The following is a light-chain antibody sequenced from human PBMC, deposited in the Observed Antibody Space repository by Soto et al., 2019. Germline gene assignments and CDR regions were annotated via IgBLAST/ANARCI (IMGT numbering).Light chain of an antibody. J-gene: IGKJ1*01. Sequence: DVVMTQSPLSLPVTLGQPASISCRSSQSLVDNDGNTYLNWFQQRPGQSPRRLIYKISSRDCGFPDRVSGSGSGPDFTLKIMRVEAEDVGGYYCMQSTHRPPSFGQGTKVEIK. CDR3: MQSTHRPPS. V-gene: IGKV2-30*01. CDR1: QSLVDNDGNTY. CDR2: KIS.